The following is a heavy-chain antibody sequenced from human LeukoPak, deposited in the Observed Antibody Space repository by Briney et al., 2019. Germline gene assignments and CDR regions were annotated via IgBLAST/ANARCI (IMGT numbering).Heavy chain of an antibody. D-gene: IGHD2-15*01. CDR1: GGSFSGYY. CDR2: IYYSGST. CDR3: ARAGYCSGGSCYPSFDYYYYYMDV. Sequence: SETLSLTCAVYGGSFSGYYWSWIRQPPGKGLEWIGYIYYSGSTYYNPSLKSRVTISVDTSKNQFSLKLSSVTAADTAVYYCARAGYCSGGSCYPSFDYYYYYMDVWGKGTTVTVSS. V-gene: IGHV4-30-4*08. J-gene: IGHJ6*03.